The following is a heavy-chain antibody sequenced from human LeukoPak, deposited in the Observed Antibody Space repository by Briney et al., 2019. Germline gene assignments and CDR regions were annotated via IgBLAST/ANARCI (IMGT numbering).Heavy chain of an antibody. CDR2: IRQDGSEE. D-gene: IGHD1-26*01. CDR3: AREGAVGATTYFDY. Sequence: PGGSLRLSCAASGLTFSSYWMSWVRQAPGKGLEWVSNIRQDGSEEYYVDSVKGRFTISRDNAKNSLYLQMNSLRAEDTAVYYCAREGAVGATTYFDYSGQGTLVTVSS. CDR1: GLTFSSYW. J-gene: IGHJ4*02. V-gene: IGHV3-7*01.